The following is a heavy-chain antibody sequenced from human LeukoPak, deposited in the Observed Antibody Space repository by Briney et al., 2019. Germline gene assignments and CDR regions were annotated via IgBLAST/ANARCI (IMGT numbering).Heavy chain of an antibody. J-gene: IGHJ4*02. Sequence: GGSLRLSCAASGFTLTWHVMHWVRQAPGKALEYVSFIHHNGEMTSYAESVRGRFTVSRDNSKNTLFLELSSLRTDDTAVYYCVRDMSGKYSFNYWGQGTLVIVST. V-gene: IGHV3-64D*06. CDR3: VRDMSGKYSFNY. D-gene: IGHD1-26*01. CDR2: IHHNGEMT. CDR1: GFTLTWHV.